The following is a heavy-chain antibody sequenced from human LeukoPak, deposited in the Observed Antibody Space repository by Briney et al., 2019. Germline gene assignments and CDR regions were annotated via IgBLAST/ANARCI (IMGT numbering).Heavy chain of an antibody. CDR3: ASTYDFWSGDYAFDI. Sequence: PGGSLRLSCAASGFTFSDYYMSWIRQAPGKGLEWVSYISSSGSTIYYADSVKGRFTISRDNAKNSLYLQMNSLRAEDTAVYYCASTYDFWSGDYAFDIWGQGTMVTVSS. CDR1: GFTFSDYY. D-gene: IGHD3-3*01. J-gene: IGHJ3*02. CDR2: ISSSGSTI. V-gene: IGHV3-11*01.